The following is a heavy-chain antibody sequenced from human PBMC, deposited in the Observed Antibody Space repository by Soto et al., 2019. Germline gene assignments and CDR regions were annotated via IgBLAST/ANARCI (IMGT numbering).Heavy chain of an antibody. D-gene: IGHD3-10*01. V-gene: IGHV1-3*01. CDR2: INAGYGNT. Sequence: GASVKVSCKASGYTFTSYAMHWVRQAPGQRLEWMGWINAGYGNTKYSQKFQGRVTITRDTSASTAYMELSSLRSEDTAVYYCARAGGSWFDPWGQGTLVTVSS. CDR1: GYTFTSYA. J-gene: IGHJ5*02. CDR3: ARAGGSWFDP.